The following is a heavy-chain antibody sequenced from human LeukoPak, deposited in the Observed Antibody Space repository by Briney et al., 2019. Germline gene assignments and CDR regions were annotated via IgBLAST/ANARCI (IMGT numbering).Heavy chain of an antibody. CDR1: GYSFSNYW. Sequence: GESLKISCKGSGYSFSNYWIGWVRQMPGKGLEWMGIIYPGDSDTRYSPSFQGQVTISADKSISTAYLQWSSLKASDTAMYYCAREGVGIAAAGTPDYYYYMDVFGKGITVTDSS. D-gene: IGHD6-13*01. CDR3: AREGVGIAAAGTPDYYYYMDV. V-gene: IGHV5-51*01. CDR2: IYPGDSDT. J-gene: IGHJ6*03.